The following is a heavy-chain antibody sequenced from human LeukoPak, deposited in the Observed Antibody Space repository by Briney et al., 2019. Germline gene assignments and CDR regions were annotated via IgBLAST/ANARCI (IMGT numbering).Heavy chain of an antibody. CDR2: IYYTGRT. D-gene: IGHD3-10*01. J-gene: IGHJ5*02. V-gene: IGHV4-39*01. CDR1: GASINTSNFY. Sequence: TSETLSLTCTVSGASINTSNFYWAWIRQPPGKGLESIGKIYYTGRTYSNASLNSRVTISVDTSKNQFSLKLTSVTAADTAVYYCARQGSMTRGGYWLDPWGQGTLVIVSS. CDR3: ARQGSMTRGGYWLDP.